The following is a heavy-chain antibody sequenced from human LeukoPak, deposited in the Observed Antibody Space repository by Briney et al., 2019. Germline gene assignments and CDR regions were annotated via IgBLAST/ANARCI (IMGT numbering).Heavy chain of an antibody. CDR3: ARGGISIFGVVIYMDV. V-gene: IGHV3-20*04. D-gene: IGHD3-3*01. CDR2: INWNGRSI. J-gene: IGHJ6*03. Sequence: GGSLRLSCAASRFTFDEYGMSWVRQTAGKGLEWVSGINWNGRSIGYADSVKGRFTISRDNAKNSLSLQMNSLRVEDTALYYCARGGISIFGVVIYMDVWGKGTTVTVSS. CDR1: RFTFDEYG.